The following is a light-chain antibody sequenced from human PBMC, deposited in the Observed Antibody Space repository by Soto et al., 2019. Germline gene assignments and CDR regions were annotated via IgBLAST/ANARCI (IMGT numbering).Light chain of an antibody. J-gene: IGKJ3*01. CDR3: QQRSNWPLT. Sequence: EIVLTQSPATLSLSPGERATLSCRASQSVSSYLAWYQQKPGQAPRLLIYDASNRATGIPARFSGSGSGTDFPLTISSLEPEDFAVYYRQQRSNWPLTFGPGTKVDIK. CDR1: QSVSSY. V-gene: IGKV3-11*01. CDR2: DAS.